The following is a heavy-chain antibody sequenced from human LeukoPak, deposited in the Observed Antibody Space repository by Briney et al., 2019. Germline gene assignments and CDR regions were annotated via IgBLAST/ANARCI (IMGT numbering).Heavy chain of an antibody. CDR1: GYTFTSYA. CDR3: ARDLYGSGSYFGY. CDR2: INAGNGNT. D-gene: IGHD3-10*01. J-gene: IGHJ4*02. V-gene: IGHV1-3*01. Sequence: ALVKVSCKASGYTFTSYAMHWVRQAPGQRLEWMGWINAGNGNTKSSHKFQGRVTITRDTSASTAYMELSSLRSEDTAVYYCARDLYGSGSYFGYWGQGTLVIVSS.